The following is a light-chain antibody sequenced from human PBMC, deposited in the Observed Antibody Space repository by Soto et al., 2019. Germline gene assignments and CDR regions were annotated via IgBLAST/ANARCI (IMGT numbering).Light chain of an antibody. CDR2: DAS. V-gene: IGKV1-5*01. Sequence: DIQMTQSPSTLSASVGDRVTITCRASQTISKYLAWYQQRPGKAPNLLIYDASTLRSGVPSRFTGSGSGTEFTLTIGSLQPDDFAVHYCQQYNNWPPTFGQGTRLEIK. CDR1: QTISKY. J-gene: IGKJ5*01. CDR3: QQYNNWPPT.